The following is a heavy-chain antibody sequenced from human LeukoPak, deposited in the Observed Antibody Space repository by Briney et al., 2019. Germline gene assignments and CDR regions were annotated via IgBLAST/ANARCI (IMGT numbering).Heavy chain of an antibody. J-gene: IGHJ6*02. D-gene: IGHD4-17*01. CDR2: MNPNSGNT. V-gene: IGHV1-8*01. CDR1: GYTFTSYD. Sequence: ASVKVSCKASGYTFTSYDINWVRQATGQGLEWMGWMNPNSGNTGYAQKFQGRVTMTRNTSISTAYMELSSLRSEDTAVYCCARFDYGDYYYGMDVWGQGTTVTVSS. CDR3: ARFDYGDYYYGMDV.